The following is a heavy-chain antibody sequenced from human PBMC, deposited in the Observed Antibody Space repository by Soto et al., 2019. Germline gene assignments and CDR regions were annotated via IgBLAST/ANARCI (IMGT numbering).Heavy chain of an antibody. CDR3: VREGYSGSYAAF. Sequence: GGSLRLSCEASGSTFSNYDMDWVRQAPGKGLEWVAIISFDGSKTYYADSVKGRFTVSRDNSKNTLFLQMNSLRPDDTATYYCVREGYSGSYAAFWGQGSLVTVSS. J-gene: IGHJ4*02. V-gene: IGHV3-30*03. CDR2: ISFDGSKT. D-gene: IGHD1-26*01. CDR1: GSTFSNYD.